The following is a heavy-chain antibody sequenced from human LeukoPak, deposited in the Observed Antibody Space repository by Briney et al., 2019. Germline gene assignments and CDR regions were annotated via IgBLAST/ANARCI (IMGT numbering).Heavy chain of an antibody. V-gene: IGHV4-59*01. Sequence: SETLSLTCTVSGGSISSYYWSWIRQPPGKGLEWIGYIYYSGSTNYNPSLKSRVTISVDTSKNQFSLKLSSVTAADTAVYYCARDRAGCFDYWGQGTLVAVSS. D-gene: IGHD6-19*01. J-gene: IGHJ4*02. CDR3: ARDRAGCFDY. CDR1: GGSISSYY. CDR2: IYYSGST.